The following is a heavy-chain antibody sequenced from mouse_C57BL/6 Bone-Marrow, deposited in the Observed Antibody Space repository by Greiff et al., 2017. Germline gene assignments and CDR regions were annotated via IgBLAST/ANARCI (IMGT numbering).Heavy chain of an antibody. CDR1: GYTFTSYW. CDR3: ARDYDDY. Sequence: VQLQQPGAELVMPGASVKLSCKASGYTFTSYWMHWVKQRPGQGLEWIGEIDPSDSYTNYNQKFKGKSTVTVDKSSSTAYMQLSSLTSEDSAVYYCARDYDDYWGQGTTLTVSS. CDR2: IDPSDSYT. V-gene: IGHV1-69*01. J-gene: IGHJ2*01.